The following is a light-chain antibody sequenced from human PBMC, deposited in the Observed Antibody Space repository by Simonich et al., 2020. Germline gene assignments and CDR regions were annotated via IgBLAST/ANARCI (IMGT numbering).Light chain of an antibody. CDR3: VLYMGSGIWV. J-gene: IGLJ3*02. Sequence: QTVVTQEPSFSVSPGGTVTLTCDLSSGSVSTSYYPSWYQQTPGQAPRTPIYSTNTRPSGVPDRFSGSILGNKAALTITGAQADDESDYYCVLYMGSGIWVFGGGTKLTVL. CDR2: STN. V-gene: IGLV8-61*01. CDR1: SGSVSTSYY.